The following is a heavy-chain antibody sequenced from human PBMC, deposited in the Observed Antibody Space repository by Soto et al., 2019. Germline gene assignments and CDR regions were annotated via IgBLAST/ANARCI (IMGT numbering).Heavy chain of an antibody. CDR1: GFSVKSYW. CDR2: SSGAGSDT. CDR3: TRGVSGYGNFDT. Sequence: GGSLRLACVGYGFSVKSYWMHWVRQAPGKGLVWVARSSGAGSDTSYAESVKGRLTISRDNAKNTLYLQMTSLGAEDSAVYYCTRGVSGYGNFDTWGQGTLVTVSS. J-gene: IGHJ4*02. D-gene: IGHD6-25*01. V-gene: IGHV3-74*01.